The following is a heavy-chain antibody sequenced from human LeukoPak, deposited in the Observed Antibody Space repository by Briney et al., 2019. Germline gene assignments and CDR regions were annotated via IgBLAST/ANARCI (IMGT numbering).Heavy chain of an antibody. CDR1: GGSFSGYY. V-gene: IGHV4-34*01. D-gene: IGHD6-19*01. CDR2: INHSGST. CDR3: ARVRYSSGWFTGQKGGYSDY. J-gene: IGHJ4*02. Sequence: SETLSLTCAVYGGSFSGYYWSWIRQPPGKGLEWIGEINHSGSTNYNPSLKSRVTISVDTSKNQFSLKLSSVTAADTAVYYCARVRYSSGWFTGQKGGYSDYWGQGTLVTVSS.